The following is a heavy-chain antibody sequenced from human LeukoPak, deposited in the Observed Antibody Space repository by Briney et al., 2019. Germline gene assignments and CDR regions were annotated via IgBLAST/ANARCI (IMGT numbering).Heavy chain of an antibody. V-gene: IGHV4-30-2*01. CDR2: IYHSGST. Sequence: PSETLSLTCAVSGGSISSGGYSWSWIRQPPGKGLEWIGYIYHSGSTYYNPSLKSRVTISVDRSKNQFSLKLSSVTAADTAVYYCASHALRYGDAFNDYWGQGTLVTVSS. CDR3: ASHALRYGDAFNDY. D-gene: IGHD4-17*01. CDR1: GGSISSGGYS. J-gene: IGHJ4*02.